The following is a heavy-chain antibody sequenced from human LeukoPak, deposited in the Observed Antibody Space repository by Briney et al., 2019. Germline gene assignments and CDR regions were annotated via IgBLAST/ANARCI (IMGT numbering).Heavy chain of an antibody. CDR2: IRQNGNEK. J-gene: IGHJ5*02. CDR3: ARLLGESTIYDL. V-gene: IGHV3-7*01. Sequence: GGSLRLSCVASEFTVNGHWMSWVRQAPGKGLEWVASIRQNGNEKYYVDSVKGRFIISRNNAEKSVSLQMNSLRDEDTAVYYCARLLGESTIYDLWGQGTLVTVSS. CDR1: EFTVNGHW. D-gene: IGHD3-16*01.